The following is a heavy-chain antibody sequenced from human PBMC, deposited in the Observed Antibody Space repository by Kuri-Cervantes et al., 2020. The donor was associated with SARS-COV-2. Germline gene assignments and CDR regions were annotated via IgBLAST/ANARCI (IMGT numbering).Heavy chain of an antibody. CDR1: GFNFSRTD. Sequence: GGSLRLSCAASGFNFSRTDMHWVRQAPGKGLEWVAVISYDGSNKYYADSVKGRFTISRDNSKNTLYLQMNSLRAEDTAVYYCAKDPTYSDSSGTFDYWGQGTLVTVSS. CDR3: AKDPTYSDSSGTFDY. D-gene: IGHD3-22*01. CDR2: ISYDGSNK. V-gene: IGHV3-30*18. J-gene: IGHJ4*02.